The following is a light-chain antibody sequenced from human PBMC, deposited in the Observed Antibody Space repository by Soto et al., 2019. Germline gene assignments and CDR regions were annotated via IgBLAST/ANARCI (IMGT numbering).Light chain of an antibody. V-gene: IGKV1-5*01. CDR2: DAS. CDR1: QSISSW. CDR3: QQYNSYSQP. Sequence: DIQMTPSPSTLSASVGDRVTITCRASQSISSWLAWYQQKPGKAPKLLIYDASSLESGVPSRFSGSGSGTEVTLTISSLQPDDFATYYCQQYNSYSQPFGQGTKVELK. J-gene: IGKJ1*01.